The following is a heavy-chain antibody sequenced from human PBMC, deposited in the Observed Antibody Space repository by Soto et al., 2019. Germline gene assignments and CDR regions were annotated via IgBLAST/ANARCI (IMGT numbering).Heavy chain of an antibody. D-gene: IGHD3-22*01. CDR2: ISSSGSII. CDR1: GFTFSDYY. Sequence: GGSLRLSCAASGFTFSDYYMSWIRQAPGKGLEWVSYISSSGSIIYYADSVKGRFTISRDNARNSLYLQLNSLRAEDTAVYYCARDQGYYDSNGYFDYWGQGTLVTVSS. J-gene: IGHJ4*02. CDR3: ARDQGYYDSNGYFDY. V-gene: IGHV3-11*01.